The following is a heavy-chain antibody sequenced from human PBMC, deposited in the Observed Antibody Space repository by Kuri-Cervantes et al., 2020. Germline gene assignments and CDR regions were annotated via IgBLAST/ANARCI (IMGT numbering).Heavy chain of an antibody. Sequence: SETLSLTCTVSGGSISSYYWSRIRQPPGKGLEWIGYIYYSGSTNYNPSLKSRVTISVDTSKNQFSLKLSSVTAADTAVYYCAREDQVVPAAQSPNYYYYGIDVWGQGTTVTVSS. V-gene: IGHV4-59*12. CDR3: AREDQVVPAAQSPNYYYYGIDV. CDR2: IYYSGST. D-gene: IGHD2-2*01. J-gene: IGHJ6*02. CDR1: GGSISSYY.